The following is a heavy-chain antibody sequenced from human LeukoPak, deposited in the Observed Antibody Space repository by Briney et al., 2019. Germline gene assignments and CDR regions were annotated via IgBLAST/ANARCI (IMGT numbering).Heavy chain of an antibody. CDR1: GYRFTDFW. V-gene: IGHV5-51*01. J-gene: IGHJ4*02. Sequence: GESLKISCQGSGYRFTDFWIGWVRQMPGKGLEWMGIIYPGDSDTRYSPSFQGQVTISVDKSISTAYLQWASLRASDTAVYYCARHDSTVVSAQDYWGQGTLITVSS. CDR3: ARHDSTVVSAQDY. D-gene: IGHD4-23*01. CDR2: IYPGDSDT.